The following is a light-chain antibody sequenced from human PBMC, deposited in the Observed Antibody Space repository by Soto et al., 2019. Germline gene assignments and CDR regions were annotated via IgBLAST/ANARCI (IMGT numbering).Light chain of an antibody. CDR1: QSISSW. J-gene: IGKJ1*01. CDR3: QQYNSYSEA. Sequence: DLQMTPSPSTLSASLGDSVTITCRASQSISSWLEWYQQKPGKAPKLLIYDASSLESGVPSRSRGSGSGTEFTLTISSLQPDDFAPYYCQQYNSYSEAFGQGTKVDIK. V-gene: IGKV1-5*01. CDR2: DAS.